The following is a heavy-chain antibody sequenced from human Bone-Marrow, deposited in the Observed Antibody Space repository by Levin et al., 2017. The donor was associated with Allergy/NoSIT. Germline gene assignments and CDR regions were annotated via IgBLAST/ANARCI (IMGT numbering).Heavy chain of an antibody. V-gene: IGHV3-23*01. D-gene: IGHD6-13*01. J-gene: IGHJ4*02. CDR1: GFTFSSYA. CDR3: ASRRAIAAAGGRY. Sequence: GESLKISCAASGFTFSSYAMSWVRQAPGKGLEWVSAISGSGGSTYYADSVKGRFTISRDNSKNTLYLQMNSLRAEDTAVYYCASRRAIAAAGGRYWGQGTLVTVSS. CDR2: ISGSGGST.